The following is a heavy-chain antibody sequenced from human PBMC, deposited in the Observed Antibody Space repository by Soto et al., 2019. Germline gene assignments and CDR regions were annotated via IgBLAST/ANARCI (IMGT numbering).Heavy chain of an antibody. V-gene: IGHV3-30*18. CDR3: AKEDIVVVPAATPSNLDY. D-gene: IGHD2-2*02. J-gene: IGHJ4*02. CDR2: ISYDGSNK. Sequence: GGSLRLSCAASGFTFSSYGMHWVRQAPGKGLEWVAVISYDGSNKYYADSVKGRFTISRDNSKNTLYLQMNSLRAEDTAVYYCAKEDIVVVPAATPSNLDYWGQGTLVTVSS. CDR1: GFTFSSYG.